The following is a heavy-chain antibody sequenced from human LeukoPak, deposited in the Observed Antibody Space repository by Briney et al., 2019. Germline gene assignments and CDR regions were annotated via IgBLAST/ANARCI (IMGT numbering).Heavy chain of an antibody. Sequence: GGSLRLSCTASGFTFGDYAMSWFRQAPGKGLEWVGFIRSKAYGGTTEYAASVKGRFTISRDDSKSIVYLQMNSLKTEDTAVYYCTRYSSSWYHWFDPWGQGTLVTVSS. CDR1: GFTFGDYA. J-gene: IGHJ5*02. V-gene: IGHV3-49*03. CDR2: IRSKAYGGTT. CDR3: TRYSSSWYHWFDP. D-gene: IGHD6-13*01.